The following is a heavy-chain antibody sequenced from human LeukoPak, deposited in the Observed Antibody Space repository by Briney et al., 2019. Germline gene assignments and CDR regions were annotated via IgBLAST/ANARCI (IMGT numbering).Heavy chain of an antibody. D-gene: IGHD4-17*01. CDR1: GFTISSYS. CDR2: ISSSSSYI. Sequence: GGSLRLSCAASGFTISSYSMNWVRQAPGKGLEWVSSISSSSSYIYYADSVKGRFTISRDNAKNSLYLQMNSLRAEDTAVYYCARSMTTVTTFDYWGQGTLVTVSS. V-gene: IGHV3-21*01. CDR3: ARSMTTVTTFDY. J-gene: IGHJ4*02.